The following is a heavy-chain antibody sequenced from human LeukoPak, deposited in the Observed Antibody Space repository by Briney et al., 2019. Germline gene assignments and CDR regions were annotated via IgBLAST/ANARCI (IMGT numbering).Heavy chain of an antibody. CDR2: ISYDGSNK. CDR3: ARDMATGTTGGDY. J-gene: IGHJ4*02. CDR1: GFTFSSYA. D-gene: IGHD1-1*01. Sequence: PGRSLRLSCAASGFTFSSYAMHWVRQAPGQGLEWVAVISYDGSNKYYADSVKGRFTISRDNSKNTLYLQMNSLRAEDTAVYYCARDMATGTTGGDYWGQGTLVTVSS. V-gene: IGHV3-30*04.